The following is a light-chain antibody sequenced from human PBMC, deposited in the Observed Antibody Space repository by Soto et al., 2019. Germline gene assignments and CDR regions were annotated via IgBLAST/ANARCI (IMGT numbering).Light chain of an antibody. CDR2: DAS. CDR3: QQYDNRPPT. CDR1: QDISNY. Sequence: DIQMTQSPSSLSASVGDRATITCQASQDISNYLNWYQQKPGKAPKLLIYDASNLETGVPSRFSGSGSGTDFTFTISSLQPEDIATYYCQQYDNRPPTLGPGTKVDIK. V-gene: IGKV1-33*01. J-gene: IGKJ3*01.